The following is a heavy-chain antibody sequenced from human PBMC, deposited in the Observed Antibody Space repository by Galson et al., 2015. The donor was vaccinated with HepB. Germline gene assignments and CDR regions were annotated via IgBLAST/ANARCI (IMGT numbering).Heavy chain of an antibody. Sequence: SVKVSCKASGYTFTRFGISWVRQAPGQGLEWMGWISGYNDNVNYAQKLQGRVAMAADTSTSTASMELRSLRSDDTAVYYCARGGMATIGGPTFDSWGQGTLVTVSS. J-gene: IGHJ4*02. D-gene: IGHD5-24*01. CDR3: ARGGMATIGGPTFDS. CDR1: GYTFTRFG. V-gene: IGHV1-18*01. CDR2: ISGYNDNV.